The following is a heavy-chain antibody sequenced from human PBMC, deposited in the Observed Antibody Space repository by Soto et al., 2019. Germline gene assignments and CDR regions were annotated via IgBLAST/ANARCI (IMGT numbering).Heavy chain of an antibody. CDR3: ARKGSATPPPSCYYYYCMDV. D-gene: IGHD2-15*01. Sequence: PGESLNIYCRGPGYSLTSYWISWVRQMPRKGLEWMGRIDPSDSYTKYTPSFQGHVTTSAHKPIRTAYLQWSSLKASDTAMYYCARKGSATPPPSCYYYYCMDVCGQGTPVTVS. V-gene: IGHV5-10-1*01. J-gene: IGHJ6*02. CDR1: GYSLTSYW. CDR2: IDPSDSYT.